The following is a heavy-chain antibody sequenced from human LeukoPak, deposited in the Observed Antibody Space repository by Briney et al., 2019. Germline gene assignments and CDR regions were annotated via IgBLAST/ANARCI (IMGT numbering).Heavy chain of an antibody. CDR2: INPSGGST. V-gene: IGHV1-46*01. J-gene: IGHJ4*02. Sequence: GASVKVSCKASGYTLTSYYMHWVRQAPGQGLEWMGIINPSGGSTTYTQKFQGRVTMTRDTSTSTVYMELSSLTSEDTAVYYCAREGSVWFSDYWGQETLVTVSS. CDR1: GYTLTSYY. D-gene: IGHD6-19*01. CDR3: AREGSVWFSDY.